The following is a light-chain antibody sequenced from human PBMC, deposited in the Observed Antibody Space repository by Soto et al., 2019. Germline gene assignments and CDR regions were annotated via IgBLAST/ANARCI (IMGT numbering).Light chain of an antibody. Sequence: EIVMTQSPATLSVSPGERATLSCRASQSVSSDLAWYRQKPGQAPTLLIYGASTRATGIPARFSGSGSGTEFPLPISSLQSEDFAVYYCQPYNKWPPLPFGGGTQVEIK. CDR3: QPYNKWPPLP. J-gene: IGKJ4*01. CDR1: QSVSSD. V-gene: IGKV3-15*01. CDR2: GAS.